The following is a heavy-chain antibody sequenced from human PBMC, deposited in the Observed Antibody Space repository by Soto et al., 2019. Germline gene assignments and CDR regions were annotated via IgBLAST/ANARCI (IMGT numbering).Heavy chain of an antibody. CDR2: TYYRSKWYN. CDR3: SRFFLLAVAVSYGMDV. V-gene: IGHV6-1*01. CDR1: GDSVSSNSAA. Sequence: SQTLSLTCAISGDSVSSNSAAWNWIRQSPSRGLEWLGRTYYRSKWYNDYAVYVKSRITINPDTSKNQFSLQLNSVTPEDTAVYYCSRFFLLAVAVSYGMDVSGEGTTVTVYS. D-gene: IGHD6-19*01. J-gene: IGHJ6*04.